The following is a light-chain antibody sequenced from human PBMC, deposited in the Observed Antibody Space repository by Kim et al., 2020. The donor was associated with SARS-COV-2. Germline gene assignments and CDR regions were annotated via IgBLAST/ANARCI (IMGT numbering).Light chain of an antibody. CDR3: YSYAGRTTFAVV. CDR2: EVT. V-gene: IGLV2-23*02. J-gene: IGLJ2*01. CDR1: NSDVGRYAL. Sequence: MPNASAGPNSDVGRYALVAWYQHLPDKAPNLMIYEVTQRPSGVADRFSGSTSASTASLTISGIQAEDDGDYYCYSYAGRTTFAVVFGGGTKVTVL.